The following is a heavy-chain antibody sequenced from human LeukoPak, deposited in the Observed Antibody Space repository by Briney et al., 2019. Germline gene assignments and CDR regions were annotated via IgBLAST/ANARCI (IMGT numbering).Heavy chain of an antibody. CDR1: GGSFSGYY. D-gene: IGHD5-24*01. J-gene: IGHJ4*02. Sequence: SETLSLTCAVYGGSFSGYYWSWIRQPPGKGLEWIGEINQSGTTNYNPSLKSRVTISVDTSKNQFSLKLSSVTAADTAVYYCARRRGGYNYGYFDYWGQGTLVTVSS. CDR3: ARRRGGYNYGYFDY. V-gene: IGHV4-34*01. CDR2: INQSGTT.